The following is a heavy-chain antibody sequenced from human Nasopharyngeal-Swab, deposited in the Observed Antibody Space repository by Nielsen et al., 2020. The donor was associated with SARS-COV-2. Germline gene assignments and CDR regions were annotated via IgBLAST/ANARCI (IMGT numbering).Heavy chain of an antibody. CDR3: AKDGYSGYGYYFDY. V-gene: IGHV3-23*01. CDR1: GFTFNYFA. J-gene: IGHJ4*02. D-gene: IGHD5-12*01. CDR2: IGGAGSHI. Sequence: GGSLRLSCAASGFTFNYFAMTWVRQAPGKGLVWVASIGGAGSHIYYADYVKGRFTISRDNAKNTLYLQMNSLRAEDTAVYYCAKDGYSGYGYYFDYWGQGTLVTVSS.